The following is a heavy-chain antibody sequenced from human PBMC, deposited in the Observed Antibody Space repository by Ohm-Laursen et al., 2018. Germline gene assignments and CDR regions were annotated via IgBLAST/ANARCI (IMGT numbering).Heavy chain of an antibody. J-gene: IGHJ3*02. D-gene: IGHD3-22*01. CDR3: ARGEYYETDAFDI. CDR2: INHSGST. Sequence: PPGTLSLTWAVYGGSFSGYYWSWIRQPPGKGLEWIGEINHSGSTNYNPSLKSRVTISVDTSKNQFSLKLSSVTAADTAVYYCARGEYYETDAFDIWGQGTMVTVSS. V-gene: IGHV4-34*01. CDR1: GGSFSGYY.